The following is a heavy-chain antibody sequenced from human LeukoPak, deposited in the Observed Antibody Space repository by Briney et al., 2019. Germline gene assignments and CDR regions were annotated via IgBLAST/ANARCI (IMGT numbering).Heavy chain of an antibody. CDR1: GFTFSSYA. CDR3: ARGSITMKDY. V-gene: IGHV3-30-3*01. J-gene: IGHJ4*02. D-gene: IGHD3-22*01. Sequence: PGRSLRLSCAASGFTFSSYAMYWVRQAPGKGLEWVAVISYDGSNKYYADSVKGRFTISRDNSKNTLYLQMNSLRAEDTAVYYCARGSITMKDYWGQGTLVTVSS. CDR2: ISYDGSNK.